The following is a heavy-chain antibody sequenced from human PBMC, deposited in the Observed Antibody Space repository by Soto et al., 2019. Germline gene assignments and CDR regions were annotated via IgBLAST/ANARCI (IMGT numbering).Heavy chain of an antibody. CDR1: GGSISSYY. CDR2: IYYSGST. D-gene: IGHD2-15*01. V-gene: IGHV4-59*12. CDR3: ARGQLLPEY. Sequence: PSETLSLTCTVSGGSISSYYWSWIRQPPGKGLEWIGYIYYSGSTYYNPSLKSRVTMSVDTSKNQFSLKLSSVTAVDTAVYYCARGQLLPEYWGQGTLVTVSS. J-gene: IGHJ4*02.